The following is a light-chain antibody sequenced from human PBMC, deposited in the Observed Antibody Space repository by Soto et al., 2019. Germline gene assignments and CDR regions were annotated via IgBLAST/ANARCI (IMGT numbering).Light chain of an antibody. Sequence: QITQSASALSASLGDRVTITCRARRVISNYLAWYHRKPGQAPKLLIYAASTLQSGVPYRFSGSGSGTDFTLTISRLEPEDVAIYYCQKYNSAPRTFGQGTKVDIK. J-gene: IGKJ1*01. V-gene: IGKV1-27*01. CDR2: AAS. CDR3: QKYNSAPRT. CDR1: RVISNY.